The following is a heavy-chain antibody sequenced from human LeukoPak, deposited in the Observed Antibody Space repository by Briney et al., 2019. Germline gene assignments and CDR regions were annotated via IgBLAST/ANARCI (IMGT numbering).Heavy chain of an antibody. D-gene: IGHD6-13*01. V-gene: IGHV3-30*18. J-gene: IGHJ4*02. CDR3: AKDREGYSSSWENDY. Sequence: GGSLRLSCAASGFTFSSYSMNWVRQAPGKGLEWVAVISYDGSNKYYADSVKGRFTISRDNSKNTLYLQMNSLRAEDTAVYYCAKDREGYSSSWENDYWGQGTLVTVSS. CDR2: ISYDGSNK. CDR1: GFTFSSYS.